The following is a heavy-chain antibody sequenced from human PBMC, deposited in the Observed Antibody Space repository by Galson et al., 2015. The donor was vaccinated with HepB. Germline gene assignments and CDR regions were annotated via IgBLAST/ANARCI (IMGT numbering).Heavy chain of an antibody. J-gene: IGHJ4*02. CDR1: GFTFSSYA. D-gene: IGHD1-26*01. Sequence: SLRLSCAASGFTFSSYAMSWGRQAPGKGLEWVSTISGSGGTTLYADSVKGRFTISRDNSKNTLYLRLNSLRAEDTAIYYCATSTRGGSYYPADFDYWGQGTLVTVSS. CDR3: ATSTRGGSYYPADFDY. CDR2: ISGSGGTT. V-gene: IGHV3-23*01.